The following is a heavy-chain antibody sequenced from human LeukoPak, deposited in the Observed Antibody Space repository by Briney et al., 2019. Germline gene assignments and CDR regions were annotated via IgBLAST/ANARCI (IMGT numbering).Heavy chain of an antibody. D-gene: IGHD3-22*01. CDR1: GYTFTSYG. CDR3: ARHLFTMIVADPFGY. CDR2: ISAYNGNT. V-gene: IGHV1-18*01. J-gene: IGHJ4*02. Sequence: GASVKVSCKASGYTFTSYGISWVRQAPGQGLEWMGWISAYNGNTNYAQKLQGRVAMTTDTSTSTAYMELRSLRSDDTAVYYCARHLFTMIVADPFGYWGQGTLVTVSS.